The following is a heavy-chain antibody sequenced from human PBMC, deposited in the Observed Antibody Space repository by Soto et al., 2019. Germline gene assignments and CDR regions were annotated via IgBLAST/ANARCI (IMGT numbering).Heavy chain of an antibody. Sequence: GGSLRLSCAASGFSFSSCSMIWVRQAPGKGLEWLSYISIYSDTIYYADSVVGRFTISRDNAKNSLYLQMNSLRAEDTAVYYCARDAWGGCDSGDAFDIWGHGTLVTVSS. CDR3: ARDAWGGCDSGDAFDI. CDR1: GFSFSSCS. D-gene: IGHD5-12*01. J-gene: IGHJ3*02. CDR2: ISIYSDTI. V-gene: IGHV3-48*01.